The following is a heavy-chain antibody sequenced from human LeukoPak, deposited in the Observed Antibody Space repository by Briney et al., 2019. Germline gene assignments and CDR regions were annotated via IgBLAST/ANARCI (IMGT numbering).Heavy chain of an antibody. CDR3: AKNGGITMIVVVAGGRNYYFDY. CDR1: GFTFSSYS. CDR2: ISGSGGST. Sequence: GGSLRLSCVASGFTFSSYSMNWLRQAPGKGLEWVSAISGSGGSTYYGDSVKGRFTISRDNSKNTLYLQMNSLRAEDTAVYYCAKNGGITMIVVVAGGRNYYFDYWGQGTLVTVSS. J-gene: IGHJ4*02. V-gene: IGHV3-23*01. D-gene: IGHD3-22*01.